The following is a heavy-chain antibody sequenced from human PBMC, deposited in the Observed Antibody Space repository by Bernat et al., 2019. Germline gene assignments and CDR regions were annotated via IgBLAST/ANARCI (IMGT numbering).Heavy chain of an antibody. Sequence: QVQLVQSGAEVKKPGSSVKVSCKASGGTFSSYTISWVRQAPGQGLEWMGRIIHILGIANYAQKFQGRVTITADKSTSTAYMELSSLRSEDTAVYYCASNYYGSGRNGMDVWGQGTTVTVSS. CDR2: IIHILGIA. D-gene: IGHD3-10*01. CDR3: ASNYYGSGRNGMDV. CDR1: GGTFSSYT. V-gene: IGHV1-69*02. J-gene: IGHJ6*02.